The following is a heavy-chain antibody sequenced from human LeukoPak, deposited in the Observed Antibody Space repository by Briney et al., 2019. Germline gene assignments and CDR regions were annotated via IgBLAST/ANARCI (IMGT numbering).Heavy chain of an antibody. CDR2: IYYTGTT. J-gene: IGHJ4*02. CDR1: GGSLSGHY. V-gene: IGHV4-59*11. Sequence: PSETLSLTCTVGGGSLSGHYWGWIRQPPGKGLELVGHIYYTGTTFYNPSLNSRVTITLDTSRNQFSLRLTSVIAADTAVYYCARFSWGCSTASCYLTNWGQGALVTGSS. D-gene: IGHD2-2*01. CDR3: ARFSWGCSTASCYLTN.